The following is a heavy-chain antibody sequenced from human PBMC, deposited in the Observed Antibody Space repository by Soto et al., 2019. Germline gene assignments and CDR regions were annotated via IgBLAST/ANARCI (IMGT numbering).Heavy chain of an antibody. Sequence: GASVKVSCKASGGTFSSYAISWVRQAPGQGLEWMGGIIPIFGTANYAQKFQGRVTITADESTSTAYMELSSLRSEDTAVYYCARVTLAGGHDAFDLWGQGTMVTVSS. CDR1: GGTFSSYA. CDR2: IIPIFGTA. CDR3: ARVTLAGGHDAFDL. J-gene: IGHJ3*01. D-gene: IGHD6-13*01. V-gene: IGHV1-69*13.